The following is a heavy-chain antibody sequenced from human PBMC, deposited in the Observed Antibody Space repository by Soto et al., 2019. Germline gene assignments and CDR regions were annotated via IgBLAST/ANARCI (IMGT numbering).Heavy chain of an antibody. Sequence: SETLSLTCTVSGGSISSYYWSWIRQPPGKGLEWIGYIYYSGSTNYNPSLKSRVTISVDTSKNQFSLKLSSVTAADTAVYYCARVRGNSGYDLDYWGQGTLVTVSS. V-gene: IGHV4-59*01. CDR1: GGSISSYY. D-gene: IGHD5-12*01. CDR3: ARVRGNSGYDLDY. J-gene: IGHJ4*02. CDR2: IYYSGST.